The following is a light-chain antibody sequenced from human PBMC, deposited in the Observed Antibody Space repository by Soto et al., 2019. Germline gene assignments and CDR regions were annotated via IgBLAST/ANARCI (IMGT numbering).Light chain of an antibody. CDR3: QQYDNWPQT. J-gene: IGKJ1*01. CDR2: GAS. CDR1: QSVSSK. Sequence: ETVMPQSPATLSLSPGERATLSCRASQSVSSKLVWYQQKPGQAPRFLIYGASTRATGIPARFRGSGSGTEFTLTIDSLQSEDFAVYYGQQYDNWPQTVGQGTKVDIK. V-gene: IGKV3-15*01.